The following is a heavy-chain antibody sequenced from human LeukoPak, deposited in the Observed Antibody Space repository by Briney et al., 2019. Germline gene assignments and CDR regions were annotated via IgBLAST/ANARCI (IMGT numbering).Heavy chain of an antibody. CDR3: TSPGVAGSQRPYGMDV. CDR1: GGSFSDYY. J-gene: IGHJ6*04. CDR2: INHSGST. Sequence: SETLSLTCAVYGGSFSDYYWSWIRQPPGKGLEWIGEINHSGSTSYNPSLKSRVTISIDTSKNQFSLKLSSVTAADTAVYYYTSPGVAGSQRPYGMDVWGKGTMVTVSS. D-gene: IGHD3-10*01. V-gene: IGHV4-34*01.